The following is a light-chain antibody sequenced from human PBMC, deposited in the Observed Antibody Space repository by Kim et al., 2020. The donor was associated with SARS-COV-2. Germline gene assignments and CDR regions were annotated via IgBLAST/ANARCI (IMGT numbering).Light chain of an antibody. V-gene: IGKV3-15*01. CDR2: DAS. J-gene: IGKJ1*01. CDR1: QSVSSK. Sequence: SPGGRATLSCRASQSVSSKLAWYQQKPGQAPRLLIKDASTRATGTPARFSGSGSGTEFTLTISSLQSEDFAVYYCQQYNTWPRGTFGQGTKVDIK. CDR3: QQYNTWPRGT.